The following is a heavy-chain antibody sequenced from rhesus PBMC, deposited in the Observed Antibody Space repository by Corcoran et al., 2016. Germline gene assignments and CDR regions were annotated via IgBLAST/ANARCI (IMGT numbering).Heavy chain of an antibody. CDR1: GGSISRNY. D-gene: IGHD5-42*01. J-gene: IGHJ4*01. CDR2: IYGSGSST. CDR3: ARDWDTGIFDY. Sequence: QVQLQESGPGLVKPLKTLSLTCAVSGGSISRNYWCWIRQPPGKGLEWIGYIYGSGSSTNYNPSLKSRVTLSVDTSKNQFSLKLSSVTAADTAVYYCARDWDTGIFDYWGQGVLVTVSS. V-gene: IGHV4S11*01.